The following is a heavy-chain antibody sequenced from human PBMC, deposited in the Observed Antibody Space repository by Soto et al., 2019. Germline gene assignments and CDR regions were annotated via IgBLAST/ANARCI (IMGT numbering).Heavy chain of an antibody. V-gene: IGHV1-46*01. CDR2: INPSSGST. CDR3: ARAGTYYDTSKGPFDY. D-gene: IGHD3-10*01. CDR1: GYTFTTYY. J-gene: IGHJ4*02. Sequence: GASVKVSCKASGYTFTTYYMHWVRQAPGQGLEWMGIINPSSGSTSYAQKFQGRVTMISDTSTSTVYMELSSLRSEDTAVFFCARAGTYYDTSKGPFDYWGQGALVTVAS.